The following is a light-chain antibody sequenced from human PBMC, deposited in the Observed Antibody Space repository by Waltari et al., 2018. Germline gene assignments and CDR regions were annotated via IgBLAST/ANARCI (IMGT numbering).Light chain of an antibody. CDR3: QTVDDTGDYVL. CDR1: VLADKY. CDR2: RNT. J-gene: IGLJ2*01. V-gene: IGLV3-25*03. Sequence: SSDLTQTPSISVSPGQTAIITCSGDVLADKYIYWFQKKSGQAPVAVICRNTRRPPEIPARFSGSDSRTTATLTIVGVQPEDEADYYCQTVDDTGDYVLFGGGTKLTVL.